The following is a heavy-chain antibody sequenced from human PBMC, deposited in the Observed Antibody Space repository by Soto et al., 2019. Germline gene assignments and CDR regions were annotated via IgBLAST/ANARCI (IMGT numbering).Heavy chain of an antibody. CDR2: IYYSGST. V-gene: IGHV4-30-4*01. Sequence: SETLSLTCTVSGGSISSGDYYWSWIRQPPGKGLEWIGYIYYSGSTYYNPSLKSRVTISVDTSKNQFSLKLSSVTAADTAVYYCARGRRFLEWFNWFDPWGQGTLVTVSS. J-gene: IGHJ5*02. CDR1: GGSISSGDYY. CDR3: ARGRRFLEWFNWFDP. D-gene: IGHD3-3*01.